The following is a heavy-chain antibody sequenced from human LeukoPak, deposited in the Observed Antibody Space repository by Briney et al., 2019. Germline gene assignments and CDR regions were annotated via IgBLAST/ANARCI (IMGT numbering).Heavy chain of an antibody. CDR1: GDTVSSNSAA. Sequence: SQTLSLTCALSGDTVSSNSAAWHWGSQSPSRGLEWLVRTYYRSKWYNDYAVSVKIRITINPDTSENHFSLQLNSVTPEDTAVYYCARGYGYYFDYWGQGTLVTVSS. CDR3: ARGYGYYFDY. D-gene: IGHD5-18*01. CDR2: TYYRSKWYN. J-gene: IGHJ4*02. V-gene: IGHV6-1*01.